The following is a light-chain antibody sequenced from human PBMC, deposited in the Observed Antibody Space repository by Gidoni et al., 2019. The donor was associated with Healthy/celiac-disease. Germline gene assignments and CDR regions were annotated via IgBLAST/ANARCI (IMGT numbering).Light chain of an antibody. CDR2: DAS. Sequence: LQLPPSPSTLSASVGDRFTIASRASQSISSWLASYQQKPGKAPKLLIYDASSLESGVPSRFSGSGAGAEFTLTISSLQPDDFATYYRQQYNSYSLFGQGTKLEIK. CDR1: QSISSW. CDR3: QQYNSYSL. J-gene: IGKJ2*01. V-gene: IGKV1-5*01.